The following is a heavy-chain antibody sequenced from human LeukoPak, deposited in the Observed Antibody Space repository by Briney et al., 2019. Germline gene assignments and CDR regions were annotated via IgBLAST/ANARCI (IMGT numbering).Heavy chain of an antibody. CDR1: GGTFSSYA. D-gene: IGHD6-19*01. Sequence: GASVKVSCKASGGTFSSYAISWVRQAPGQGLEWMGGIIPIFGTANYAQKFQGRVTITADESTSTAYMELSSLRSEDTAVYYCAREWRGSSGWYVGYYYGMDVWGQGTTVTVSS. CDR3: AREWRGSSGWYVGYYYGMDV. CDR2: IIPIFGTA. J-gene: IGHJ6*02. V-gene: IGHV1-69*13.